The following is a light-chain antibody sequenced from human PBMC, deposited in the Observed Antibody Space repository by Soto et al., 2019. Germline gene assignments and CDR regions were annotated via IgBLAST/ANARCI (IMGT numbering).Light chain of an antibody. CDR1: QSVSSY. Sequence: EIVLTQSPATLSLSPRERATLSCRASQSVSSYLAWYQQKPGQAPRLLIYDVFNRATGIPARFSGSGSGTDFTLTISSLEPEDFAVYYCQQRRNWPITFGQGTRLEIK. CDR3: QQRRNWPIT. CDR2: DVF. J-gene: IGKJ5*01. V-gene: IGKV3-11*01.